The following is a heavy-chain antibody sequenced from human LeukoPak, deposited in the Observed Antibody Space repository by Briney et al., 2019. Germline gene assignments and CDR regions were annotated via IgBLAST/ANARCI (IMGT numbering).Heavy chain of an antibody. D-gene: IGHD2-15*01. V-gene: IGHV1-8*01. CDR3: ARGVATNY. J-gene: IGHJ4*02. Sequence: ASVKVSCKTSGYTFTTYDINWVRQATGQGLEWMGWMNPDSGDADYAQKLQGRVTMTRGTSITTAYMELSSLRSEDTAMYYCARGVATNYWGQGTPVTVSS. CDR1: GYTFTTYD. CDR2: MNPDSGDA.